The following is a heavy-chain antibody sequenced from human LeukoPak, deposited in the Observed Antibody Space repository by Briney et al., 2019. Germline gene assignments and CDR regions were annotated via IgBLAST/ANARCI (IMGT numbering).Heavy chain of an antibody. CDR3: AKSGVGHYDY. V-gene: IGHV3-23*01. Sequence: PGGSLRLSCAASGFSFSTYAMSWVRQAPGKGLEWVSAISGSGGSTYYADSVRGRFTISRDNSKNTLYLQMNGLRAEDTAVYYRAKSGVGHYDYWGQGTLVTVSS. CDR2: ISGSGGST. J-gene: IGHJ4*02. D-gene: IGHD3-3*01. CDR1: GFSFSTYA.